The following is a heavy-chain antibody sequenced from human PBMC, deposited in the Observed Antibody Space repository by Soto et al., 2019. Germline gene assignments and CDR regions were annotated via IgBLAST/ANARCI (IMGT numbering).Heavy chain of an antibody. V-gene: IGHV2-5*02. CDR2: IYWDDDK. Sequence: QITLKESGPTLVKPTQTLTLTCTFSGVSLSTSGVGVGWIRQPPGKALEWLALIYWDDDKRYSPSLKSRLPIPKDTAKNQVVLTMTNMDPVDTATYSCAHTGYSSGWGYWGQGTLVTVSS. CDR3: AHTGYSSGWGY. J-gene: IGHJ4*02. D-gene: IGHD6-19*01. CDR1: GVSLSTSGVG.